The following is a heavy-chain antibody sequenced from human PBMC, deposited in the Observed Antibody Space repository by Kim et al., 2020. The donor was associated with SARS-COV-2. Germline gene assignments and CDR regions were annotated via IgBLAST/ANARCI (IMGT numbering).Heavy chain of an antibody. CDR3: AKDNSRITMVRGVPEFYYMDV. CDR2: ISWNSGSI. CDR1: GFTFGDYA. Sequence: GGSLRLSCAASGFTFGDYAMHWVRQAPGKGLEWVSGISWNSGSIGYADSVKGRFTISRDNAKNSLYLQMNSLRAEDTALYYCAKDNSRITMVRGVPEFYYMDVWGKGTTVTVSS. V-gene: IGHV3-9*01. J-gene: IGHJ6*03. D-gene: IGHD3-10*01.